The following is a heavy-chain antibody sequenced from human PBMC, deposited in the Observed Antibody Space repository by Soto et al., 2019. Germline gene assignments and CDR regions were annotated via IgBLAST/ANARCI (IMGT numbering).Heavy chain of an antibody. CDR2: IKSKTDGGTT. V-gene: IGHV3-15*07. Sequence: PVGSLRLSCAASGFTFSNAWMNWVRQAPGKGLEWVGRIKSKTDGGTTDYAAPVKGRFTISRDDSKNTLYLQMNSLKTEDTAVYYCTTDRSLRYFGWLFHPSNWFDPWGQGTLVTVSS. J-gene: IGHJ5*02. CDR1: GFTFSNAW. CDR3: TTDRSLRYFGWLFHPSNWFDP. D-gene: IGHD3-9*01.